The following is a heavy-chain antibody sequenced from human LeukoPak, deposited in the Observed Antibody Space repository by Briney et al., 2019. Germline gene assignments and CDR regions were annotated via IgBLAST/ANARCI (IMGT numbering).Heavy chain of an antibody. Sequence: SVKVSCKASGGTFSSYAISWVRQAPGQGLEWMGGIIPIFGTANYAQKFQGRVRITADESTSTAYMELSSLRSEDTAVYYCASRMVRGVIGAYFDYWGQGTLVTVSS. CDR2: IIPIFGTA. J-gene: IGHJ4*02. CDR3: ASRMVRGVIGAYFDY. CDR1: GGTFSSYA. V-gene: IGHV1-69*13. D-gene: IGHD3-10*01.